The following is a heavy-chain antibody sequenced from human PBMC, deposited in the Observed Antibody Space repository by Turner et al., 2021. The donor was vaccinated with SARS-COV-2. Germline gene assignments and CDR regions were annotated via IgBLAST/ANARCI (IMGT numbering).Heavy chain of an antibody. CDR2: ISGSGGGT. J-gene: IGHJ4*02. D-gene: IGHD6-19*01. Sequence: EVQLLESGGGLVQPGGSLRLSCEASGFTFRSYAMSWVRRAPGNGVEGVSSISGSGGGTYYADSVKVRFSISRDNSKNTLYLQMNSLRAEDTAVYYGAKGPMYSSGWTAGWGQGTLVTVSS. CDR3: AKGPMYSSGWTAG. CDR1: GFTFRSYA. V-gene: IGHV3-23*01.